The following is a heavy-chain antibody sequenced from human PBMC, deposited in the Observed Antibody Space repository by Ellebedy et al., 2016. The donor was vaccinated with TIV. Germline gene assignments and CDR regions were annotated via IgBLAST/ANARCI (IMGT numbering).Heavy chain of an antibody. D-gene: IGHD5-12*01. CDR1: GFAFSSYA. Sequence: PGGSLRLSCAASGFAFSSYAMHWVRQAPGKGLEWVAVLWYDGSREYYADSVKGRFTVSRDNSKNTLYLQMNSLRTEDTAVYYCATERSGYDFDYWGQGTLVTVSS. CDR2: LWYDGSRE. J-gene: IGHJ4*02. CDR3: ATERSGYDFDY. V-gene: IGHV3-33*08.